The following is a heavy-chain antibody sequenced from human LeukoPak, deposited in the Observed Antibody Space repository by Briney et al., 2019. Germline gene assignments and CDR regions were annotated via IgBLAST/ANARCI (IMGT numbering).Heavy chain of an antibody. D-gene: IGHD2-21*02. CDR1: GYTFTGYY. V-gene: IGHV1-2*02. CDR2: INPNSGGT. J-gene: IGHJ4*02. Sequence: ASVKVSCKASGYTFTGYYMHWVRQAPGQGLEWMGWINPNSGGTNYEQKFQGRVTMTRDTSISTAYMELSRLRSDDMAVYYCARGIWSTTLTAYYLDYWGQGTLVTVSS. CDR3: ARGIWSTTLTAYYLDY.